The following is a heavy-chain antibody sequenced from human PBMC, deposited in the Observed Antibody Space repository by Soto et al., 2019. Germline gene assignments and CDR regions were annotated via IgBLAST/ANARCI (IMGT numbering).Heavy chain of an antibody. D-gene: IGHD6-6*01. CDR2: IYYSGST. CDR3: ARERPDGARLDP. CDR1: GGSISSSSYY. Sequence: SETLSLTCTVSGGSISSSSYYWGWIRQPPGKGLEWIGSIYYSGSTYYNPSLKSRVTISVDTSKNQFSLKLSSVTAADTAVYYCARERPDGARLDPWGQGTLVTVS. V-gene: IGHV4-39*02. J-gene: IGHJ5*02.